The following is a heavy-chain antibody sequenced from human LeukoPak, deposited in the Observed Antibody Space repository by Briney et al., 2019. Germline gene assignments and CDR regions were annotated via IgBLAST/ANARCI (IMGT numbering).Heavy chain of an antibody. CDR2: INHSGST. Sequence: KPSETLSLTCAVYGGSFSGYYWSWIRRPPGKGLEWIGEINHSGSTNYNPSLKSRVTISVDTSKNQSSLKLSSVTAADTAVYYCASHSSSWYNAFDIWGQGTMVTVSS. V-gene: IGHV4-34*01. J-gene: IGHJ3*02. CDR3: ASHSSSWYNAFDI. CDR1: GGSFSGYY. D-gene: IGHD6-13*01.